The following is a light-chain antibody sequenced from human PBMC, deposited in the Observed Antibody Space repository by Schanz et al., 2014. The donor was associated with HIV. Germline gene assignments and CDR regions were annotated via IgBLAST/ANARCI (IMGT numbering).Light chain of an antibody. Sequence: DIQMTQSPSTLSASVGDRVTIICRARQSISSYLNWYQQKPGKAPKLLIYAASSLQSGVPSRFSGSGSGTDFTLTISSLQSEDFAVYYCQQYNYWPLTFGGGTKVE. V-gene: IGKV1-39*01. CDR1: QSISSY. CDR3: QQYNYWPLT. J-gene: IGKJ4*01. CDR2: AAS.